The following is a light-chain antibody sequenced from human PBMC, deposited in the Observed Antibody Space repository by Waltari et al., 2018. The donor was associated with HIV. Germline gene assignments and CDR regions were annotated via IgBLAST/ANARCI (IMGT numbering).Light chain of an antibody. Sequence: QSLLTQPPSLSAAPGQIVTISCSGTHSNIGTNYISWYQHLPGTAPKLIIYDNDKRPSGIPDRFSGSKSGTSATLGVSGLQTGDESDYFCGTWDTTLSAVVFGGGTKLTVL. J-gene: IGLJ2*01. CDR3: GTWDTTLSAVV. V-gene: IGLV1-51*01. CDR2: DND. CDR1: HSNIGTNY.